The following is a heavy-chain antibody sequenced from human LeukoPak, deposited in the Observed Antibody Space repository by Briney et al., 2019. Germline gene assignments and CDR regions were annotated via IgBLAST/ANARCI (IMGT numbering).Heavy chain of an antibody. Sequence: PSETLSLTCTVSGGSISSYYWSWIRQPPGKGLEWIGYIYYSGSTNYNPSLKSRVTISVDTSKNQFSLKLSSVTAADTAVYYCARAPGYCSGGSCYGGEFDYWGQGTLVTVSS. CDR2: IYYSGST. V-gene: IGHV4-59*01. CDR1: GGSISSYY. D-gene: IGHD2-15*01. CDR3: ARAPGYCSGGSCYGGEFDY. J-gene: IGHJ4*02.